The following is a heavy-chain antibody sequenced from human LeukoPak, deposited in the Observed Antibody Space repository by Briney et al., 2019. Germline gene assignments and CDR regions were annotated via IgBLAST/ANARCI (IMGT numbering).Heavy chain of an antibody. D-gene: IGHD5-18*01. CDR1: GFTFDDYG. J-gene: IGHJ4*02. V-gene: IGHV3-20*04. Sequence: PGGSLRLSCAASGFTFDDYGMSWVRQAPGKGLEWVSGINWNGGSTGYADSVKGRFTISRDNAKNSLYLQMNSLRAEDTSVYYCAGIYIYGSPTSYFDYWGQGTLVTVSS. CDR3: AGIYIYGSPTSYFDY. CDR2: INWNGGST.